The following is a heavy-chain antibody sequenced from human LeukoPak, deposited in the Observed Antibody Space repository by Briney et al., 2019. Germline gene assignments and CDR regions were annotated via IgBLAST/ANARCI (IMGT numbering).Heavy chain of an antibody. CDR1: GGSFSGYH. Sequence: ETLSLTCAVYGGSFSGYHWTWIRQSPGKGLEWVSSISSSSSYIYYADSVKGRFTISRDNAKNSLYLQMNSLRAEDTAVYYCARDPPNSGSYDYWGQGTLVTVSS. D-gene: IGHD1-26*01. V-gene: IGHV3-21*01. CDR3: ARDPPNSGSYDY. J-gene: IGHJ4*02. CDR2: ISSSSSYI.